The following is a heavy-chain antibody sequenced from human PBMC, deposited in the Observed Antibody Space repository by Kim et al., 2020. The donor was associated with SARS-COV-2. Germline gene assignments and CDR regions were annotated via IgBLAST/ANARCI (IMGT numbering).Heavy chain of an antibody. D-gene: IGHD1-26*01. J-gene: IGHJ3*02. CDR1: GYTFTGYY. CDR3: ARGSRIVGATRGLDAFDI. V-gene: IGHV1-2*02. CDR2: INPNSGGT. Sequence: ASVKVSCKASGYTFTGYYMHWVRQAPGQGLEWMGWINPNSGGTNYAQKFQGRVTMTRDTSISTAYMELSRLRSDDTAVYYCARGSRIVGATRGLDAFDIWGQGTMVTVSS.